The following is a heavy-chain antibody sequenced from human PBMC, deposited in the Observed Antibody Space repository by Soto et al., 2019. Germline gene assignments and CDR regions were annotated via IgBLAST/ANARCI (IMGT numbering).Heavy chain of an antibody. D-gene: IGHD6-13*01. J-gene: IGHJ5*02. CDR1: GYTSTSYW. CDR3: ARRNSGSWSFT. CDR2: IDPSDSYT. V-gene: IGHV5-10-1*01. Sequence: PXAALKISCKGFGYTSTSYWISWVRQMPGKGLEWMGRIDPSDSYTNYSPSFQDHVTISADNSIRTAYLQWSRLEASDTAIYYCARRNSGSWSFTWGQGTLVTGSS.